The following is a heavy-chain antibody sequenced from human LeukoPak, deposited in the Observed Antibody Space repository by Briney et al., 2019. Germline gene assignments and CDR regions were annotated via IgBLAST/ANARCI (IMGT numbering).Heavy chain of an antibody. V-gene: IGHV7-4-1*02. Sequence: ASVKVSCKASGYTFTSYAMNWVRQAPGQGLEWMGWINTNTGNPTYAQGFTGRFVVSLDTSVSTAYLQISSLKAEDTAVYYCAREQGYGSGSYYIKDCYYYYMDVWGKGTTVTVSS. D-gene: IGHD3-10*01. CDR2: INTNTGNP. CDR1: GYTFTSYA. J-gene: IGHJ6*03. CDR3: AREQGYGSGSYYIKDCYYYYMDV.